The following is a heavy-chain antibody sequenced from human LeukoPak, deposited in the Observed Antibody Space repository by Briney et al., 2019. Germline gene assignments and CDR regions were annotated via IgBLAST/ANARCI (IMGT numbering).Heavy chain of an antibody. J-gene: IGHJ4*02. D-gene: IGHD6-6*01. V-gene: IGHV3-30*18. CDR3: AKSPRWMQLVRRNYFDY. Sequence: GGSLRLSCAASGFTFSSYAMHWVRQAPGKGLEWVAVISYDGSNKYYADSVKGRFTISRDNSKNTLYLQMNSLRAEDTAVYYCAKSPRWMQLVRRNYFDYWGQGTLVTVSS. CDR1: GFTFSSYA. CDR2: ISYDGSNK.